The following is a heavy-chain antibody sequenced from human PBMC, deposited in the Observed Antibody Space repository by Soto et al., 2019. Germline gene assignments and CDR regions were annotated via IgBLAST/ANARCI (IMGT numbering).Heavy chain of an antibody. V-gene: IGHV3-30-3*01. D-gene: IGHD5-12*01. J-gene: IGHJ4*02. Sequence: GGSLRLSFAAAEFAFSSYAMHWVRQAPGKGLEWVAVISYDGSNKYYADSVKGRFTISRDNSKNTLYLQMNSLRAEDTAVYYCARGRGYSGYDDHDYWGQGTLVPVSS. CDR2: ISYDGSNK. CDR1: EFAFSSYA. CDR3: ARGRGYSGYDDHDY.